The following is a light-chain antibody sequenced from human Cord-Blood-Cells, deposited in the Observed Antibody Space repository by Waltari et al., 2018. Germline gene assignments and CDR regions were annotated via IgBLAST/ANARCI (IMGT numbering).Light chain of an antibody. J-gene: IGKJ1*01. CDR1: HIVSSN. CDR3: QHRKT. CDR2: GAS. V-gene: IGKV3-15*01. Sequence: EIVMTQIPATLSVSAGERATLSCRASHIVSSNLAWYQQKPGQAPRLLIYGASTRATGIPDRFSGSGSGTEFTLTISSLQSEDFAVYYCQHRKTFGQGTKVEIK.